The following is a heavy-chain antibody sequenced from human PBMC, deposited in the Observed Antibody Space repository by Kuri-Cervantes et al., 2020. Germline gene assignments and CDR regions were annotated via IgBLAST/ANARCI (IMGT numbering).Heavy chain of an antibody. V-gene: IGHV3-30*02. CDR3: VTDNREV. CDR1: GFDFSGNG. J-gene: IGHJ4*02. CDR2: IEYNGNHK. Sequence: GESLKISCTASGFDFSGNGMHWVRQTPGKGLEWVTFIEYNGNHKFYTDSVKGRFTVFRDNSENTLYLQMNSLRPEDTALYYCVTDNREVWGRGTLVTVSS.